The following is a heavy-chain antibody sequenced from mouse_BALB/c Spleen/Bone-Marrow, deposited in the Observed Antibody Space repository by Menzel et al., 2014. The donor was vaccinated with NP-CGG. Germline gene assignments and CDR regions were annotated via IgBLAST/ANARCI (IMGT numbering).Heavy chain of an antibody. V-gene: IGHV1-67*01. Sequence: QVQLQQPGAELVRPGVSVKISCKGSGYTFTDYSIHWIKQSHAKSLEWIGAISTYYGDATNNQKFKGKATLTVDKSSSTAYMELARLVSEDSVIYYCARGVTTGAMDYWGQGTSVTVSS. D-gene: IGHD1-1*01. CDR3: ARGVTTGAMDY. CDR2: ISTYYGDA. CDR1: GYTFTDYS. J-gene: IGHJ4*01.